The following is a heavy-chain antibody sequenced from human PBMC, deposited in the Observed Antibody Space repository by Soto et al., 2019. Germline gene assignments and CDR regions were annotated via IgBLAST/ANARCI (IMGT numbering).Heavy chain of an antibody. V-gene: IGHV3-23*01. CDR2: ISGSAGST. CDR3: AEDLGLPTFMYYFDY. D-gene: IGHD3-16*01. CDR1: GFTFSSYT. J-gene: IGHJ4*02. Sequence: GGSLRLSCAASGFTFSSYTMSWVRRAPGKGLEWVSGISGSAGSTYYADSVKGRFTISRDNSKNTLYLQMNSLRAEDTAVYYCAEDLGLPTFMYYFDYWGQGILVTVSS.